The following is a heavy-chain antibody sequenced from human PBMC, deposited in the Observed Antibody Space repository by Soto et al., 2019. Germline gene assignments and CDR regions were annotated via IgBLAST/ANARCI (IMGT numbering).Heavy chain of an antibody. D-gene: IGHD6-19*01. CDR3: ARESVGLAVAGVFDI. Sequence: QVQLVQSGAEVKKPGASVKVSCKASGYTFTSYAMHWVRQAPGQRLEWMGWINAGNGNTKYSQKFQGRVTITRDTSASTAYMELSSLRSEDTAVYYCARESVGLAVAGVFDIWGQGTMVTVSS. V-gene: IGHV1-3*01. CDR2: INAGNGNT. J-gene: IGHJ3*02. CDR1: GYTFTSYA.